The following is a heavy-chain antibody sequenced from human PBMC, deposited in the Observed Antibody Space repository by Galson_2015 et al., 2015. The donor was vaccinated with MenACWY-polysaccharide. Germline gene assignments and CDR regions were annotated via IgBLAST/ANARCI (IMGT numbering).Heavy chain of an antibody. D-gene: IGHD3-10*01. J-gene: IGHJ4*02. V-gene: IGHV4-61*01. Sequence: SETLSLTCTVSGDYVSSRTYYWSWIRQTPGKGLEWIGYVYHTGSVDHNPSLKSRLTMSMDKSRNQFSLKLTSMTAADTGVYYCARGVYYNLGSWRHFDHWGQGTLVTVSS. CDR1: GDYVSSRTYY. CDR2: VYHTGSV. CDR3: ARGVYYNLGSWRHFDH.